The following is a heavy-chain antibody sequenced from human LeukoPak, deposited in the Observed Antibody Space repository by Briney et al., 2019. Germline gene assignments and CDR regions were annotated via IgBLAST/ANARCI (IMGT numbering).Heavy chain of an antibody. J-gene: IGHJ4*02. V-gene: IGHV1-18*04. Sequence: ASVKVSCKASGYTFSNYGISWVRQAPGLGLEWMGWTSYNGNTNYAQKFQDRVTMTTDTSTTTAYMELRSLESDDTAAYYCARHSGSGWQALGYWGQGTLVTVSS. CDR3: ARHSGSGWQALGY. CDR2: TSYNGNT. D-gene: IGHD6-19*01. CDR1: GYTFSNYG.